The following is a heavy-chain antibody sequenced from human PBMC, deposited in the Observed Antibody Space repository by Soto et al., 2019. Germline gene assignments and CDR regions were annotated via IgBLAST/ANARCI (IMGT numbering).Heavy chain of an antibody. J-gene: IGHJ6*02. CDR1: GFTFGSYW. V-gene: IGHV3-74*01. Sequence: EVQLVESGGGLVQPGGSLRVSGAASGFTFGSYWMNWVRQAPGKGLVGVSRIDSDGSSTTYADSVKGRFTTSRDNAKNTLYLLMSSLRVEDTAVYYCARGRPYGMDVWGQGSTVTVSS. CDR2: IDSDGSST. CDR3: ARGRPYGMDV.